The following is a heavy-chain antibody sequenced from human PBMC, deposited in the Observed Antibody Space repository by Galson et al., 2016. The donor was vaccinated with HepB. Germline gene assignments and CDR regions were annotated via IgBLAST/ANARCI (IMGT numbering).Heavy chain of an antibody. V-gene: IGHV3-30-3*01. CDR2: ISYHGSNK. CDR1: GSTFSTYA. CDR3: ARGSSGYYLNY. D-gene: IGHD3-22*01. Sequence: SLRLSCAASGSTFSTYAMHWVRQAPGKGLEWVTFISYHGSNKYYADSVKGRFTISRDNSKNTLYLQMNSLRTEDTAVYYCARGSSGYYLNYWGQGTLVTVSS. J-gene: IGHJ4*02.